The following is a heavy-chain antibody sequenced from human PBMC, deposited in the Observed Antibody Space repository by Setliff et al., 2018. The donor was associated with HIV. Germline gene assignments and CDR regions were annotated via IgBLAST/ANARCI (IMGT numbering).Heavy chain of an antibody. Sequence: ASVKVSCKASGDTLNSYDISWVRQAPGQGLEWMGGVIPIFGTANYAQKFQGRVTITADESTSTAYMELSSLRSEDTAVYYCAKGGYYDSTGYYYYYLYYLDEWGKGTTVTVSS. V-gene: IGHV1-69*13. J-gene: IGHJ6*03. CDR1: GDTLNSYD. D-gene: IGHD3-22*01. CDR3: AKGGYYDSTGYYYYYLYYLDE. CDR2: VIPIFGTA.